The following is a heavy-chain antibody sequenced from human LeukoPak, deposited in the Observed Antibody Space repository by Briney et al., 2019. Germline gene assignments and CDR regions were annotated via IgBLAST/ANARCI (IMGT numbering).Heavy chain of an antibody. V-gene: IGHV4-34*01. CDR3: ARGQRRFDP. CDR1: GGSFSGYY. CDR2: INHSGST. Sequence: SETLSLTCAVYGGSFSGYYWSWIRQPPGKGLEWIGEINHSGSTNYNPSLKSRVTISVDTSKNQFSLKLSSVTAADTAVYYCARGQRRFDPWGQGILVTVSS. J-gene: IGHJ5*02.